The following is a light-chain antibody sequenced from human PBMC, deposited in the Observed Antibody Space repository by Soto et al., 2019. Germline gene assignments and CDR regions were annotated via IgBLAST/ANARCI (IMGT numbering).Light chain of an antibody. Sequence: IQMTQSPSTLSASVGDRVTISCRASQSISNWLAWYQQKPGKAPKLLIYDASSLESGVPSRFSGSGSGTEFPLTISSPQPDDFATYYCQQYIISPGTFGQGTKVEIK. CDR2: DAS. V-gene: IGKV1-5*01. J-gene: IGKJ1*01. CDR1: QSISNW. CDR3: QQYIISPGT.